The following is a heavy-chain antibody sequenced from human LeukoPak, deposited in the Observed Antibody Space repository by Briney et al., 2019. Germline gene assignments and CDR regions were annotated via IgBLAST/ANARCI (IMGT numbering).Heavy chain of an antibody. J-gene: IGHJ4*02. D-gene: IGHD2-2*01. CDR2: LCYSGGST. Sequence: SGGPRRLPCAASGFTCSSHPMSWVRQPPGKGLEWWAALCYSGGSTYYADSVKGRFTISRDNSKNTPYLQMYSLRAEETAVYYCGKGRVGYQFASWDYWGQGTLVTVS. CDR3: GKGRVGYQFASWDY. V-gene: IGHV3-23*01. CDR1: GFTCSSHP.